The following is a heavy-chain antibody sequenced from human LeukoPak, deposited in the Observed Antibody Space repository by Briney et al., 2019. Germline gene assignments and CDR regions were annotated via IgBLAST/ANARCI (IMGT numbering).Heavy chain of an antibody. D-gene: IGHD1-26*01. Sequence: SVKVSCKASGGTFSSYAISWVRQAPGQGLEWMGGIIPIFGTANYAQKFQGRVTITADESTSTAYMELSSLRSEDTAVYYCASSSGGSYQWDANWFDPWGQGTLVTVSS. V-gene: IGHV1-69*01. J-gene: IGHJ5*02. CDR1: GGTFSSYA. CDR2: IIPIFGTA. CDR3: ASSSGGSYQWDANWFDP.